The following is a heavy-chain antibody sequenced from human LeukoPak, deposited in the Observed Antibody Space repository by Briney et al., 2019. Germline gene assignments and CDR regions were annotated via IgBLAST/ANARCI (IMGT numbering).Heavy chain of an antibody. D-gene: IGHD3-22*01. Sequence: PGGSLRLSCAASGFTFSSYAMSWVRQAPGKGLEWVSYISSSGSTIYYADSVKGRFTISRDNAKNSLYLQMNSLRAEDTAVYYCAREGWLSYHFDYWGQGTLVTVSS. CDR1: GFTFSSYA. J-gene: IGHJ4*02. V-gene: IGHV3-48*04. CDR3: AREGWLSYHFDY. CDR2: ISSSGSTI.